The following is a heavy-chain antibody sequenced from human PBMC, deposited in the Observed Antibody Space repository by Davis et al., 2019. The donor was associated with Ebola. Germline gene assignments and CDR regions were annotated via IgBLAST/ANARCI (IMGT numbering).Heavy chain of an antibody. CDR2: ISGSGGST. CDR3: AKALPLGYCSGGSCPWDY. D-gene: IGHD2-15*01. CDR1: GFTFSSYA. Sequence: PGGSLRLSCAASGFTFSSYAMSWVRQAPGKGLEWVSAISGSGGSTYYADSVKGRFTISRDNSKNTLYLQMNSLRAEDTAVYYCAKALPLGYCSGGSCPWDYWGQGTLVTVSS. V-gene: IGHV3-23*01. J-gene: IGHJ4*02.